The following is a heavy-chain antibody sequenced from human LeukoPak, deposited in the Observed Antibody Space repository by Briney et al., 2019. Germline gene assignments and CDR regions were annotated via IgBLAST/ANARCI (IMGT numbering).Heavy chain of an antibody. CDR2: IKQDGGAK. D-gene: IGHD2/OR15-2a*01. CDR3: ARERVTTTSFDY. CDR1: GFTFSSHS. J-gene: IGHJ4*02. V-gene: IGHV3-7*01. Sequence: GGSLRLSCAASGFTFSSHSMNWLRQAPGKGLEWVANIKQDGGAKNYVDSVKGRFTISRDNAKNSLYLQMNNLRVEDTAVYYCARERVTTTSFDYWGQGVLVTVSS.